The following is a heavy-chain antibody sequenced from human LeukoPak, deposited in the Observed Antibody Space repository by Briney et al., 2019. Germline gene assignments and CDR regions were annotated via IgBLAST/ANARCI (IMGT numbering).Heavy chain of an antibody. CDR1: GFTFSSYW. J-gene: IGHJ5*02. Sequence: GGSLRLSCAASGFTFSSYWMHWVRQAPGKGLVWVSRIDTDGSRVACADSVKGRFTISRDNAKNTLYLQMNSLRAEDTALYYCAYCSSTSCYSWGQGTLVTVSS. V-gene: IGHV3-74*01. D-gene: IGHD2-2*01. CDR2: IDTDGSRV. CDR3: AYCSSTSCYS.